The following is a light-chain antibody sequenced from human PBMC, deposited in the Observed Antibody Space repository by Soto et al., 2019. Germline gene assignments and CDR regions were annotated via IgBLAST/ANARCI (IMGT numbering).Light chain of an antibody. CDR1: QSVGSH. CDR2: GAS. J-gene: IGKJ1*01. Sequence: EIVMTQSPGTLSASPGERATLSCCVSQSVGSHLAWYQQRPGQAPRLLIYGASTRASGIPARFSGSGSGTEFTLTISSLQSEDFAVYYCHQYNNWPPERFGHGTKVEIK. V-gene: IGKV3-15*01. CDR3: HQYNNWPPER.